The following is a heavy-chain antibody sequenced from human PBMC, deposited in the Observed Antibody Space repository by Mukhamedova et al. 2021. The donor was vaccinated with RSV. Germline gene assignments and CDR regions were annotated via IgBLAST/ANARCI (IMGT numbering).Heavy chain of an antibody. V-gene: IGHV3-23*01. CDR3: ANTPISFVTKYYYYGMDV. Sequence: EWVSTISGSGGSTYDAVSVKGRFTISRDNSRNTLYLQMNSLRAEDTAVYYCANTPISFVTKYYYYGMDVWGQGTTVTVSS. D-gene: IGHD4-17*01. CDR2: ISGSGGST. J-gene: IGHJ6*02.